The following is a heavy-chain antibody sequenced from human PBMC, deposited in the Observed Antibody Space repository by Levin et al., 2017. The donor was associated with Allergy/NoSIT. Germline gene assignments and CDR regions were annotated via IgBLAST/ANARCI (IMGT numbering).Heavy chain of an antibody. CDR2: IYRSGDT. J-gene: IGHJ4*02. D-gene: IGHD3-9*01. V-gene: IGHV4-4*02. CDR3: ATVEGLFCAGVSCSYSFHY. CDR1: GGSISTDNW. Sequence: SETLSLTCAVSGGSISTDNWWSWIRQPPGKGLEWIGEIYRSGDTNHNPSLRSRVTMSVDKSKNHFSLKLSSVPAADTAVYYCATVEGLFCAGVSCSYSFHYWGQGALVTVSS.